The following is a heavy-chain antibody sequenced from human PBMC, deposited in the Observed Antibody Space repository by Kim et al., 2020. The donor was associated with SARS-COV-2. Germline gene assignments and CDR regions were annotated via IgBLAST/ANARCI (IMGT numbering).Heavy chain of an antibody. J-gene: IGHJ4*02. D-gene: IGHD3-22*01. CDR3: AKDNPSSGWPAFDS. V-gene: IGHV3-23*01. Sequence: ADYVKGRFAVSRDITKDTLYLQMNSLRAEDTALYYCAKDNPSSGWPAFDSWGQGTRVTVSA.